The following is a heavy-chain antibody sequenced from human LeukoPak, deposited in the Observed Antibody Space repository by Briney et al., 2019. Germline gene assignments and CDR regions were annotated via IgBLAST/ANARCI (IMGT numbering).Heavy chain of an antibody. CDR2: INPNSGGT. V-gene: IGHV1-2*06. CDR3: ARVIAVAGTIYFDY. D-gene: IGHD6-19*01. CDR1: GYTFTGYY. J-gene: IGHJ4*02. Sequence: ASVKVSCKASGYTFTGYYMHWVRQAPGQGLEWMGRINPNSGGTNYAQKFQGRATMTRDTSISTAYMELSRLRSDDTAVYYCARVIAVAGTIYFDYWGQGTLVTVSS.